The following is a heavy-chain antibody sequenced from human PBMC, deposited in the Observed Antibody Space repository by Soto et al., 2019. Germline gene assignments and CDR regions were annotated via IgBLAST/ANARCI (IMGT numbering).Heavy chain of an antibody. CDR3: ARVGEIAAADRQDYYYGMDV. CDR1: GFTFSSYA. CDR2: ISGNYGNT. V-gene: IGHV3-23*01. Sequence: HPGGSLRLSCAASGFTFSSYAMSWVRQAPGKGLEWVCGISGNYGNTYYADSVKGRFTISRDNSKNTLYLQMNSLRAEDTAVYYCARVGEIAAADRQDYYYGMDVWGQGTTVTVSS. D-gene: IGHD6-13*01. J-gene: IGHJ6*02.